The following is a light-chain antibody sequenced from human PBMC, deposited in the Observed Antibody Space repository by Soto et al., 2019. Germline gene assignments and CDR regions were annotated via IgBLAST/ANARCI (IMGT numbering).Light chain of an antibody. Sequence: VIFMTQSPSLLSSSTGDRVTISCLMSQGISSYLAWYQQKPGKAPELLIYAASTLQSGVPSRFSGSGSGTDFTLTISCLQSEDFATYYCQQYYSFPPTFGQGTKVDI. CDR2: AAS. CDR1: QGISSY. J-gene: IGKJ1*01. CDR3: QQYYSFPPT. V-gene: IGKV1D-8*01.